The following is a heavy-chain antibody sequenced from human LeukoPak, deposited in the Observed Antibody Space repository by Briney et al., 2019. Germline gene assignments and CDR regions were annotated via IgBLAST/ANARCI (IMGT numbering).Heavy chain of an antibody. D-gene: IGHD4-17*01. CDR2: IHSADSHT. J-gene: IGHJ4*02. CDR3: AGARHGDYRWDY. V-gene: IGHV5-51*01. Sequence: GESLKISCKDSGYSFTDYWIGWVRQMPGKGLEWMGIIHSADSHTKYSPSFQGQVTISADKPISTAYLQWSGLKASDTAMYYCAGARHGDYRWDYWGQGTLVTVSS. CDR1: GYSFTDYW.